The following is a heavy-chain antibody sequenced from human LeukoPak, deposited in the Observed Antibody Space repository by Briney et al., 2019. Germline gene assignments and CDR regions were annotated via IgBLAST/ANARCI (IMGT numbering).Heavy chain of an antibody. V-gene: IGHV3-30*04. CDR2: ILYDGSNK. Sequence: PGGSRRLSCAAAGLTFSIYATHWVRQPPGKGREWVGFILYDGSNKYYAGSVKGRFTISRDNSKNALFLEMNSLRSEDTALYYCAKDTPLFYHYYGIDVWGQGTTVTVSS. CDR1: GLTFSIYA. J-gene: IGHJ6*02. CDR3: AKDTPLFYHYYGIDV.